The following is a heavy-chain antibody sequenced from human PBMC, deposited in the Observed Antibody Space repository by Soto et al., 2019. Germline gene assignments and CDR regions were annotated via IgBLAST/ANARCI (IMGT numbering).Heavy chain of an antibody. V-gene: IGHV1-18*01. CDR1: GYTFTSYG. D-gene: IGHD2-2*01. CDR3: ARGGYCSSTSCPYYYYGMDV. Sequence: GASVKVSCKASGYTFTSYGISWVRQAPGQGLEWMGWISAYNGNTNYAQKLQGRVTMTTDTSTSTAYMELRSLRSDDTAVYYCARGGYCSSTSCPYYYYGMDVWGQGTTVTVSS. J-gene: IGHJ6*02. CDR2: ISAYNGNT.